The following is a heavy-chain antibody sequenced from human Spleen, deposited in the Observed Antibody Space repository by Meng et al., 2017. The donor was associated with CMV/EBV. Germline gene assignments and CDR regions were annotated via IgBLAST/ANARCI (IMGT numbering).Heavy chain of an antibody. J-gene: IGHJ4*02. Sequence: GSLRLSCTVSGGSISTSSFYWGWIRQPPGKGLEWIGNMYYSGSTYYSPSLKSRVTISVDTSKNQFSLTVNSVTAADTAVYYCASFCSTTSCYRKRAFDYWGQGTLVTVSS. CDR3: ASFCSTTSCYRKRAFDY. V-gene: IGHV4-39*07. CDR1: GGSISTSSFY. D-gene: IGHD2-2*02. CDR2: MYYSGST.